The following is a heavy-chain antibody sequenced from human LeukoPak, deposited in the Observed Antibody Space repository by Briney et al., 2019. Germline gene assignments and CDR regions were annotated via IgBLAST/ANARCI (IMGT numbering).Heavy chain of an antibody. CDR3: ARVKSNSWYYDAFDI. J-gene: IGHJ3*02. Sequence: SETLSLTCTVSGGSITSYYWSWIRQPPGKGLEGIGYIYYSGSTNYNPSLKSRVTISVDTSKNQFSLKLSSVTAADTAVYYCARVKSNSWYYDAFDIWGQGTMVTVSS. D-gene: IGHD6-13*01. V-gene: IGHV4-59*01. CDR1: GGSITSYY. CDR2: IYYSGST.